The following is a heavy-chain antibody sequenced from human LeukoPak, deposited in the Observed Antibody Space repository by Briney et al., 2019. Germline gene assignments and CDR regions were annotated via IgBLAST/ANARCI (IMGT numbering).Heavy chain of an antibody. CDR3: ARDRHGMSVSDYFDY. V-gene: IGHV4-4*07. J-gene: IGHJ4*02. Sequence: PSETLSLTCTVSGGSTSDYYWSWIRQPAGKGLEWTGRIYTSGSTNYNPSLKSRVTMSVDTSKNQFSLKLSSVTAADTAVYYCARDRHGMSVSDYFDYWGRGTLVTVSS. CDR1: GGSTSDYY. CDR2: IYTSGST. D-gene: IGHD6-19*01.